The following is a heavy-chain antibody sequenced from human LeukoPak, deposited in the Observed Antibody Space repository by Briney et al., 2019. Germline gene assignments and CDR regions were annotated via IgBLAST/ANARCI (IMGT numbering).Heavy chain of an antibody. V-gene: IGHV3-21*04. CDR1: GITFSNYN. CDR2: ITSSSSYT. J-gene: IGHJ4*02. D-gene: IGHD4-17*01. CDR3: ARNYGDYVFIIGY. Sequence: GGSLRLSCAAPGITFSNYNMNWVRQAPGKGLEWISSITSSSSYTFYADSVKGRFTISRDNAKNSLYLQMNSLRAEDTAVYYCARNYGDYVFIIGYWGQGTLVTVSS.